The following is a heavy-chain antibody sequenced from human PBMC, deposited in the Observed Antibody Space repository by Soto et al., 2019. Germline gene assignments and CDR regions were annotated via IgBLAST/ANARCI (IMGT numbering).Heavy chain of an antibody. V-gene: IGHV6-1*01. D-gene: IGHD1-26*01. CDR3: ARDPPYSNSLLDC. Sequence: PSQTLSLTCAISGDSVSSNTAAWNWIRQSPSRGLEWLGRTYYRSKWYNDYAVSVKSRIAINPDTSRNQFSLQLNSVTPEDTAVYYCARDPPYSNSLLDCWGQGTLVTVSS. CDR1: GDSVSSNTAA. CDR2: TYYRSKWYN. J-gene: IGHJ4*02.